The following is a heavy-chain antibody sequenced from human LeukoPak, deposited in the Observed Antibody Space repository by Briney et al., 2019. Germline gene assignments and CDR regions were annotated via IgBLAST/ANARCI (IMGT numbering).Heavy chain of an antibody. D-gene: IGHD4/OR15-4a*01. CDR2: INHSGRT. J-gene: IGHJ5*02. CDR1: GGSFSDYY. CDR3: VRLTSGLDA. Sequence: SETLSLTCTVYGGSFSDYYWTWIRQPPGKWLEWIGEINHSGRTNYNASLRSRVTISIDTSMKQFSLKLSSVTAADSAVYYCVRLTSGLDAWGQGTLVTVSS. V-gene: IGHV4-34*01.